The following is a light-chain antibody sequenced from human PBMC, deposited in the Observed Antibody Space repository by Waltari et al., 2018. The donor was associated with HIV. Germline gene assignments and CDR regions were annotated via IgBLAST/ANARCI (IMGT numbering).Light chain of an antibody. Sequence: HSALTHPASVSGSPGQSIPFPCTATSSDAGGYHHVTWYPQPPGKAPTLMIYDFSNRPAGVSNRFAGSKSGTTASLASSGLHAEDEADYYCSSYTSSSTLEVFGGETKLTVL. CDR1: SSDAGGYHH. CDR3: SSYTSSSTLEV. J-gene: IGLJ3*02. V-gene: IGLV2-14*03. CDR2: DFS.